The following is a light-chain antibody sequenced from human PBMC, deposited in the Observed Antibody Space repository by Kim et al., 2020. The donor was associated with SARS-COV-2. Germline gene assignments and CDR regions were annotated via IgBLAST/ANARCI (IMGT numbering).Light chain of an antibody. CDR3: SAWDSSLSAQV. CDR1: SNNVGNQG. CDR2: RNN. V-gene: IGLV10-54*01. J-gene: IGLJ3*02. Sequence: QAGLTQPPSVSKGLRQTATLTCTGNSNNVGNQGAAWLQQHQGHPPKLLSYRNNNRPSGISERLSASRSGNTASLTITGLQPEDEADYYRSAWDSSLSAQVFGGGTKLTVL.